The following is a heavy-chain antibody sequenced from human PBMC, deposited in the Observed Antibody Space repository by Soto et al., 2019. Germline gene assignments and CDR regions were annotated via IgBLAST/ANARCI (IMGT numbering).Heavy chain of an antibody. D-gene: IGHD3-16*01. J-gene: IGHJ4*02. CDR3: TRDLDDYAWGEFAS. V-gene: IGHV3-48*01. CDR2: INSRSTTI. Sequence: EVRLVESGGGLVRPGGSLRLSCAASRFSFSDYAMNWVRQAPGKGPEWVAHINSRSTTIYYADSMKGRFTISRDNAKNSLYLQMNSLRAEDAGVYFCTRDLDDYAWGEFASWGQGTLVTVSS. CDR1: RFSFSDYA.